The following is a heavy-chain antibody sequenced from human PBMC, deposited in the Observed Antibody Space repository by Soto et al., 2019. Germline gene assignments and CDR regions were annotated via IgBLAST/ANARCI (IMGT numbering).Heavy chain of an antibody. CDR3: ALNYDSSGYYYVSYYYYYGMDV. V-gene: IGHV2-26*01. CDR1: GFSLSNARMG. CDR2: IFSNDEK. J-gene: IGHJ6*02. Sequence: GSGPTLVNPTETLTLTCTGSGFSLSNARMGVSWIRQPPGKALEWLAHIFSNDEKSYSTSLKSRLTISKDTSKSQVVLTMTNMDPVDTATYYCALNYDSSGYYYVSYYYYYGMDVWGQGTTVTVSS. D-gene: IGHD3-22*01.